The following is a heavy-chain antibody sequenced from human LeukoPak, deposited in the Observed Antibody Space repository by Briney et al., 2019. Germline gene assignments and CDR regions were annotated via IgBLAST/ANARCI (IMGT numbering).Heavy chain of an antibody. CDR1: GGSISSGGYY. CDR2: IHYSGST. D-gene: IGHD7-27*01. V-gene: IGHV4-61*08. CDR3: ARDWGHTTPYYFDY. J-gene: IGHJ4*02. Sequence: PSETLSLTCTVSGGSISSGGYYWSWIRQPPGKGLEWIGYIHYSGSTSYNPSLKSRVTISIDTSKNQFSLKLNSVTAADTAVYYCARDWGHTTPYYFDYWGQGTLVTVSS.